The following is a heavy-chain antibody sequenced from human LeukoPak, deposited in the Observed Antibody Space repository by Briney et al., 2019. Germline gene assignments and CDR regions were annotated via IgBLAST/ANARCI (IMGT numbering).Heavy chain of an antibody. J-gene: IGHJ4*02. CDR3: ARVIAARREFDY. CDR2: IYTGDFDT. Sequence: GESLKISCKGSGYSFTSYWIGWVRQMPGKGLEWMGIIYTGDFDTRYSTSFQGQVTLSAEKSIITAYLQWSSLKASDTAVYYCARVIAARREFDYWGQGTLVTVSS. V-gene: IGHV5-51*01. CDR1: GYSFTSYW. D-gene: IGHD6-6*01.